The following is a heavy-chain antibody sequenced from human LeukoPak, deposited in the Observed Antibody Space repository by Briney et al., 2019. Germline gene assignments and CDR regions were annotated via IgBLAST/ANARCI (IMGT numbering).Heavy chain of an antibody. CDR3: ARDFSSWIDY. CDR1: GGSISSSSYY. CDR2: IYHSGSI. V-gene: IGHV4-39*07. D-gene: IGHD6-13*01. J-gene: IGHJ4*02. Sequence: SETLSLTCTVSGGSISSSSYYWGWIRQPPGKGLEWIGSIYHSGSIYYNPSLKSRRVTISVDTSKNHFSLRLSSVTAADTAVYYCARDFSSWIDYWGQGTLVTVSS.